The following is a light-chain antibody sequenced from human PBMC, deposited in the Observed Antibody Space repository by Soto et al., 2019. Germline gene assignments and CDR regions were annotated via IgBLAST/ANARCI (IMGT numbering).Light chain of an antibody. J-gene: IGKJ1*01. CDR2: GAS. CDR3: QQYGYSPPT. CDR1: QSVTSNY. V-gene: IGKV3-20*01. Sequence: EIVLTQSPGTLSLSPGERATLSCRASQSVTSNYLACYQQEPGQAPRLLIYGASSRATGIPDRFSGSGSGTDFTITISRLEPEVFAVYYRQQYGYSPPTFGLGTKVDIK.